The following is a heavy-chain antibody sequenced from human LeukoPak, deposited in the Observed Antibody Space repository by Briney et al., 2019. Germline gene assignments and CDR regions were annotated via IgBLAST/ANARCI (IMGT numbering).Heavy chain of an antibody. CDR2: IIPIFGST. V-gene: IGHV1-69*05. Sequence: SVKVSCKASAGSFSGQAITWVRQAPGQGLECLGRIIPIFGSTEYAQKFQGRATITTDKSATTAYMELSSLRSDDTAVYYCARGMRSHYYDFTGLYYYYLDLWGKGTMVTVSS. CDR3: ARGMRSHYYDFTGLYYYYLDL. D-gene: IGHD3-22*01. J-gene: IGHJ6*03. CDR1: AGSFSGQA.